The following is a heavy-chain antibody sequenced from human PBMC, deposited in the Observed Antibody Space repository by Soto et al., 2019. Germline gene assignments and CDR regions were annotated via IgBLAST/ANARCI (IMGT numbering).Heavy chain of an antibody. CDR1: GFNFRTTA. D-gene: IGHD3-22*01. J-gene: IGHJ4*02. V-gene: IGHV1-58*01. CDR3: AADPYYYDSSDYYSFDQ. Sequence: SVKVSCKASGFNFRTTAVQWVRQARGQRLEWIGWIVVGSGNTNYAQNFQEGVTITRDMSTSTAYLDVSRLRSEDTAVYYCAADPYYYDSSDYYSFDQWGQGTLVTVSS. CDR2: IVVGSGNT.